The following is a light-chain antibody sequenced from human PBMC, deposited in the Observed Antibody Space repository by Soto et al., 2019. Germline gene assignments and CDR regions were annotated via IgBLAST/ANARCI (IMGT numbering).Light chain of an antibody. V-gene: IGLV3-21*02. CDR1: NIGSKS. Sequence: SYQLTQPPCVSVAPGQTSRMTCGGNNIGSKSVHWYQQKPGQAPVLVVYDDSDRPSGIPERFSGSNYGNTATLTISRVEAGDEADYYCKVWDSSSDHYVFGTGTKVTVL. CDR3: KVWDSSSDHYV. CDR2: DDS. J-gene: IGLJ1*01.